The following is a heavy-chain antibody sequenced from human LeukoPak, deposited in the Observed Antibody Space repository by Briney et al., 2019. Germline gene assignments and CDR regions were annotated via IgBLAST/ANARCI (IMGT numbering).Heavy chain of an antibody. V-gene: IGHV3-23*01. CDR1: GFTFSSYG. Sequence: PGGSLRLSCAASGFTFSSYGIHWVRQAPGKGLEWVSGISGSGGNTYYADPVKGRFTISRDNAKNTLYLQMNSLRDEDSAVYYCARSSPSRGYDILTGYQYDYWGQGTLVTVSS. D-gene: IGHD3-9*01. CDR3: ARSSPSRGYDILTGYQYDY. J-gene: IGHJ4*02. CDR2: ISGSGGNT.